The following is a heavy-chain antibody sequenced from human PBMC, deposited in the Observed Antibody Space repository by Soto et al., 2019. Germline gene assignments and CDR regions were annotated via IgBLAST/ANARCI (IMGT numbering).Heavy chain of an antibody. J-gene: IGHJ6*02. Sequence: QVQLVQSGAEVKKPGSSVKVSCKASGGTFSSYAISWVRQAPGQGLEWMGGIIPIFGTANYAQKFQGRVTITADESTSTAYMELSSLGSEDTAVYYCERARYYYDSSGYYRTTYYYYGMDVWGQGTTVTVSS. CDR1: GGTFSSYA. D-gene: IGHD3-22*01. CDR3: ERARYYYDSSGYYRTTYYYYGMDV. CDR2: IIPIFGTA. V-gene: IGHV1-69*01.